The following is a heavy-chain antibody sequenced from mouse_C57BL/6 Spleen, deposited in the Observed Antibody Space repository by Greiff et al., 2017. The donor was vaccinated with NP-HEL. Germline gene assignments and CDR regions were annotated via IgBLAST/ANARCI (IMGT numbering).Heavy chain of an antibody. J-gene: IGHJ4*01. Sequence: QVQLQQSGAELARPGASVKLSCKASGYTFTSYGISWVKQRTGQGLEWIGEIYPRSGNTYYNEKFKGKATLTADKSSSTAYMQLSSLTSEDSAVYYCARRYYDYGYAMDYWGQGTSVTVSS. V-gene: IGHV1-81*01. CDR3: ARRYYDYGYAMDY. D-gene: IGHD2-4*01. CDR2: IYPRSGNT. CDR1: GYTFTSYG.